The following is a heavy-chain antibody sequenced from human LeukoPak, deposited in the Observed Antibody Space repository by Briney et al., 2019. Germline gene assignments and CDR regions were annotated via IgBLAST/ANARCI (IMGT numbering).Heavy chain of an antibody. J-gene: IGHJ4*02. CDR2: INWNGGST. CDR3: AKDTGIAAAAFDY. V-gene: IGHV3-20*04. Sequence: GGSLRLSCAASGLTFDDYGMSWVRQAPGKGLEWVSGINWNGGSTGYADSVKGRFTISRDNAKNSLYLQMNSLRAEDTAVYYCAKDTGIAAAAFDYWGQGTLVTVSS. D-gene: IGHD6-13*01. CDR1: GLTFDDYG.